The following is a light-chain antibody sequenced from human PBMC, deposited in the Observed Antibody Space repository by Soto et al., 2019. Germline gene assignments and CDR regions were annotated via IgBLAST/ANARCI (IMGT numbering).Light chain of an antibody. Sequence: DIQMTQSPSTLSASVGDRVTLTCRASQTIDSWLSWYQQRPGKPPNLLLYQASTLAGGVPSRFGGSRSGTVFTLTSNRRPPDDSASYYCQQYHIYSGTFGQGTKVEIK. V-gene: IGKV1-5*03. CDR3: QQYHIYSGT. J-gene: IGKJ1*01. CDR2: QAS. CDR1: QTIDSW.